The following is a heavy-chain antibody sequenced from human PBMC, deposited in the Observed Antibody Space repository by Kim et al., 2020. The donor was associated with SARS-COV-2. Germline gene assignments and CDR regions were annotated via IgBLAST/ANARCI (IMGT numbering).Heavy chain of an antibody. Sequence: GGSLRLSCAASGFTFSSYGMHWIRQAPGKGLEWVAVISYDGSNKYYADSVKGRFTISRDNSKNTLYLQMNSLRAEDTAVYYCAKDGRLRENDYWGQGTLV. CDR3: AKDGRLRENDY. J-gene: IGHJ4*02. V-gene: IGHV3-30*18. D-gene: IGHD5-18*01. CDR1: GFTFSSYG. CDR2: ISYDGSNK.